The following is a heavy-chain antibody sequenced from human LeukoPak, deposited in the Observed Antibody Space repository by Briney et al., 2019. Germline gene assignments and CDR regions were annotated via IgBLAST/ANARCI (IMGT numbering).Heavy chain of an antibody. J-gene: IGHJ4*02. CDR3: ANFPANY. Sequence: PGGSLRLSCAASGFTFDDYAMHWVRQAPGKGLEWVSFISVYGGSTYYADSVKGRFTISRDNSKNSLYLQMNSLRTEDTALYYCANFPANYWGQGTLVTVSS. V-gene: IGHV3-43*02. CDR2: ISVYGGST. CDR1: GFTFDDYA.